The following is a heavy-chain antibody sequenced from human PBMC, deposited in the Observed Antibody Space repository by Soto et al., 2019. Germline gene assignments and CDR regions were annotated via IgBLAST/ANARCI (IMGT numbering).Heavy chain of an antibody. Sequence: SETLSLTCTVSGGSISSGGYYWSWIRQHPGKGLEWIGYIYYSGSTYYNPSLKSRVTISVDTSKNQFSLKLSSVTAADTALYYCARVERGTATTVVDAFDIWGPGTMVTVSS. J-gene: IGHJ3*02. CDR3: ARVERGTATTVVDAFDI. CDR1: GGSISSGGYY. CDR2: IYYSGST. V-gene: IGHV4-31*03. D-gene: IGHD1-1*01.